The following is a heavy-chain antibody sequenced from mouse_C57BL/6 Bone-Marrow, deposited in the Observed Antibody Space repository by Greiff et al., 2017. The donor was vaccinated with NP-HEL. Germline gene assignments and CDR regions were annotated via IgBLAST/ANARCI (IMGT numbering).Heavy chain of an antibody. CDR2: IRNKANGYTT. CDR3: ASGITTVGAYYAMDY. J-gene: IGHJ4*01. CDR1: GFTFTDYY. D-gene: IGHD1-1*01. Sequence: EVKLVESGGGLVQPGGSLSLSCAASGFTFTDYYMSWVRQPPGKALEWLGFIRNKANGYTTEYSATVKVRFNISRDNFQRILYLQMNALRTEDSATYYRASGITTVGAYYAMDYWGKGTSVTVSS. V-gene: IGHV7-3*01.